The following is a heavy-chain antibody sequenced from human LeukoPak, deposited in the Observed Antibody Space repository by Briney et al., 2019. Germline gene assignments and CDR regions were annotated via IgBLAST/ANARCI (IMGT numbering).Heavy chain of an antibody. J-gene: IGHJ4*02. CDR2: INHSGST. V-gene: IGHV4-34*01. D-gene: IGHD6-19*01. CDR1: GDSFSGYY. CDR3: ARESTIWQWLVLR. Sequence: NPSETLSLTCAVYGDSFSGYYWSWLRQPPGKGLEWVGEINHSGSTNYNPSLKSRVTISVDTSKNQFSLKLSSVTAADTAVYYCARESTIWQWLVLRWGQGTLVTVSS.